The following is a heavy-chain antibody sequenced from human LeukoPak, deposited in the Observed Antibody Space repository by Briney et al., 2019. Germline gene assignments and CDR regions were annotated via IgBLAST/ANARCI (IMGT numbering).Heavy chain of an antibody. D-gene: IGHD1-26*01. V-gene: IGHV3-74*01. CDR2: ISDDGRSK. J-gene: IGHJ4*02. Sequence: GGSLRLSCAASGFTFSGYWMHWVRQVPGKGMVWISYISDDGRSKGYADSVQGRFTISRDNAKNTLSLQMNSLRVDDTAVYYCVKQDTGSYLGGYWGQGTLVTVSS. CDR3: VKQDTGSYLGGY. CDR1: GFTFSGYW.